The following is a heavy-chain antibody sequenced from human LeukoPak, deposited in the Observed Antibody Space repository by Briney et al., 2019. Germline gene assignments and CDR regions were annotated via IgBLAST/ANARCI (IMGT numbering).Heavy chain of an antibody. V-gene: IGHV1-18*01. J-gene: IGHJ3*02. Sequence: ASVKVCCKASGYTFTRYGISWVRQAPGQGLEWMGWISAYNGNTNYAQKLQGRVTMTTDTSTSTAYMELRSLRSDDTAVYYCARVFTGTTEDAFDIWGQGTMVTVSS. D-gene: IGHD1-1*01. CDR3: ARVFTGTTEDAFDI. CDR2: ISAYNGNT. CDR1: GYTFTRYG.